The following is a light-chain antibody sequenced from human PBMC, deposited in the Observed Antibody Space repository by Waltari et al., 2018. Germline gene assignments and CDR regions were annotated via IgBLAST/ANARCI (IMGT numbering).Light chain of an antibody. Sequence: EIVLTQAPGTLSLSPGDRATLPCRAMQTMIDNYLAWYQEKPGQAPRLLIYGASNRATGIPDRFSGSGSGTDFTLTISRLEPEDYAVYHCQQYGTSSALTFGGGTKVEIK. CDR2: GAS. J-gene: IGKJ4*01. V-gene: IGKV3-20*01. CDR3: QQYGTSSALT. CDR1: QTMIDNY.